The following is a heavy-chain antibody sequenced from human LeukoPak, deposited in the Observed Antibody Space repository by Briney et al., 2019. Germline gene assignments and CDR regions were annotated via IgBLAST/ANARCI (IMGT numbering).Heavy chain of an antibody. CDR1: GFTFSHYA. Sequence: GGSLRLSCAVSGFTFSHYAMSWVRQAPGTGLEWVGSLTDSGDATYYADSVKGRLTISRGNSNSTLYLHISGLRDEDTAVYYCARGYSHNSGGWLDPWGQGTLVTVSS. CDR2: LTDSGDAT. J-gene: IGHJ5*02. D-gene: IGHD5-12*01. V-gene: IGHV3-23*01. CDR3: ARGYSHNSGGWLDP.